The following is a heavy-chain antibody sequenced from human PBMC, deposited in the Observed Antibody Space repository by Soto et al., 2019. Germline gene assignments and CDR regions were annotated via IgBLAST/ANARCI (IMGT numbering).Heavy chain of an antibody. Sequence: SETLSLTCAVYGASFSGYYWSWIRQPPGKGLEWIGEINHSGSTNYNPSLKSRVTISVDTYKNLCTLKLRSVTAEDTAVDYCARVNDYDSSGPFDYWGQGTLVTVSS. CDR3: ARVNDYDSSGPFDY. J-gene: IGHJ4*02. CDR2: INHSGST. D-gene: IGHD3-22*01. V-gene: IGHV4-34*01. CDR1: GASFSGYY.